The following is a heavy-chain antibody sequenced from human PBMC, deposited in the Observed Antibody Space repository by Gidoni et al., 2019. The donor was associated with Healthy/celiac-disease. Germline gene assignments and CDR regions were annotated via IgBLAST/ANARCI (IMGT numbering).Heavy chain of an antibody. CDR3: ARDSVSYRVI. J-gene: IGHJ3*02. D-gene: IGHD1-26*01. CDR1: GFTFSSYS. Sequence: EVQLVESGGGLVKPGWYRRLYCAASGFTFSSYSMNCVRQAPGKGLEWVSSISSSCSYISYAHAVKGRFTISRDNAKNSLYLQMNSLRAVDTAVYYCARDSVSYRVIWGQGTMVTVSS. CDR2: ISSSCSYI. V-gene: IGHV3-21*01.